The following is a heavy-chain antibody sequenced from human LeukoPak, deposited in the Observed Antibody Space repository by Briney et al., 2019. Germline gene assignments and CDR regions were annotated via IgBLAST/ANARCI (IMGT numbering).Heavy chain of an antibody. D-gene: IGHD2-15*01. CDR1: GFTFSNYA. CDR3: AKDLNRVVPSVFDY. Sequence: GGSLRLSCAASGFTFSNYAMHWVRQAPGKGLEWVAVISYDGSNKYYADSVKGRFTISRDNSKNTLYLQMNSLRAEDTAVYYCAKDLNRVVPSVFDYWGQGTLVTVSS. V-gene: IGHV3-30-3*01. J-gene: IGHJ4*02. CDR2: ISYDGSNK.